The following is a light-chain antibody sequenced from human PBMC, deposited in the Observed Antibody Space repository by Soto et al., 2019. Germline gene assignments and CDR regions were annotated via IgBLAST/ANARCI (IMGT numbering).Light chain of an antibody. CDR1: SSDVGDFNY. CDR3: SSYSSSITHVV. V-gene: IGLV2-14*03. J-gene: IGLJ2*01. CDR2: DVT. Sequence: QSALTQPASVSGSPGRSVTISCTGSSSDVGDFNYVSWYQHLPGRAPELIIYDVTNRPSGISYRFSASKSGRTASLTISGLQAEDEADYYCSSYSSSITHVVFGGGTKVTVL.